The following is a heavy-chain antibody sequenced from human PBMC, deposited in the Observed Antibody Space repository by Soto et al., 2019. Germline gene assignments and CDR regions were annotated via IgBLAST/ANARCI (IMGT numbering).Heavy chain of an antibody. V-gene: IGHV1-18*01. CDR1: GYIFTNFG. D-gene: IGHD3-16*01. CDR2: LSPDDGRT. Sequence: QVQVVQSGAEVKQPGASVKVSCKASGYIFTNFGLTWVRQAPGRGLEWMGWLSPDDGRTNYAQTLLGRVTMTTDTSTSTAYMELGSLRFDDTVIYYCVRGGGSNYNGLDVWGQGTTVTVSS. J-gene: IGHJ6*02. CDR3: VRGGGSNYNGLDV.